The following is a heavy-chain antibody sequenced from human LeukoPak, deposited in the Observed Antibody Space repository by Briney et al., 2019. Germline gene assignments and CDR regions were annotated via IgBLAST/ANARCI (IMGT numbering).Heavy chain of an antibody. CDR1: GFTFSSYS. D-gene: IGHD3-10*01. J-gene: IGHJ3*02. CDR3: ARDGSRDYGSGSYYNVGAFDI. CDR2: ISSSSSYI. Sequence: PGGSLRLSCAASGFTFSSYSMNWVRQAPGKGLEWVSSISSSSSYIYYADSVKGRFTISRDNAKNSLYLQINSLRAEDTAVYYCARDGSRDYGSGSYYNVGAFDIWGQGTMVTVSS. V-gene: IGHV3-21*01.